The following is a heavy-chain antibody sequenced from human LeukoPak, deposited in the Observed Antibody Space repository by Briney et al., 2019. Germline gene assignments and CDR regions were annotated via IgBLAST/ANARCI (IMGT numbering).Heavy chain of an antibody. D-gene: IGHD2-15*01. CDR1: GGSFSGYY. Sequence: SETLSLTCAAYGGSFSGYYWSWIRQPPGKGLEWIWEINHSGSTNYNPSLKSRVTISVDTSKNQFSLKLSSVTAADTAVYYCARRVQDIVVVVAAPGYFDYWGQGTLVTVSS. CDR2: INHSGST. V-gene: IGHV4-34*01. J-gene: IGHJ4*02. CDR3: ARRVQDIVVVVAAPGYFDY.